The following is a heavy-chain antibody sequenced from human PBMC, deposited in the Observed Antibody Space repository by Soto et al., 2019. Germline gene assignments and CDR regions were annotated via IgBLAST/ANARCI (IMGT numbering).Heavy chain of an antibody. D-gene: IGHD1-1*01. CDR2: TSGGGGGT. Sequence: LTLSWSASGFFFSNHALWSIRQAPRKGLEWVSSTSGGGGGTHYADSGKGRFNISRDISKNTLYLQMNSLRAEDTAVYYCARGIGPLVDYWGQGTLVTVSS. CDR3: ARGIGPLVDY. J-gene: IGHJ4*02. CDR1: GFFFSNHA. V-gene: IGHV3-23*01.